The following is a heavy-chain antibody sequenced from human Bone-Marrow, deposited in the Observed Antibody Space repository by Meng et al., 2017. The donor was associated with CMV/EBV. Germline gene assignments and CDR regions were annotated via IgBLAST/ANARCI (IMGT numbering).Heavy chain of an antibody. J-gene: IGHJ4*02. Sequence: VSGGSISSGGYYWSWIRQHPGKGLEWIGYIYYSGSTYYNPSLKSRVTISVDTSKNQFSLKLSSVTAADTAVYYCARARGMTTVTTLDYWGQGTLSPSPQ. V-gene: IGHV4-31*02. CDR3: ARARGMTTVTTLDY. D-gene: IGHD4-11*01. CDR1: GGSISSGGYY. CDR2: IYYSGST.